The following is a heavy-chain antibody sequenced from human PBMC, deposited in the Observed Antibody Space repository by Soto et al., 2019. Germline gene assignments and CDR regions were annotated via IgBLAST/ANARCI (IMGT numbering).Heavy chain of an antibody. CDR1: GFTFSSYA. J-gene: IGHJ3*02. V-gene: IGHV3-30-3*01. CDR2: ISYDGSNK. D-gene: IGHD3-22*01. Sequence: PGGSLRLSCAASGFTFSSYAMHWVRQAPGKGLEWVAVISYDGSNKYYADSVKGRFTISRDNSKNTLYLQMNSLRAEDTAVYYCARSSYYYDSSAQGAFDIWGQGTMVTVSS. CDR3: ARSSYYYDSSAQGAFDI.